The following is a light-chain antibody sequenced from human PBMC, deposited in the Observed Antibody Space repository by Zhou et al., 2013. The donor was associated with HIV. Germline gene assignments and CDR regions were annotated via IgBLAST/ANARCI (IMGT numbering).Light chain of an antibody. CDR2: GAS. Sequence: EIVLTQSPGTLSLSPGERATLSCRASQSVGSSYLAWYQQKPGQAPRLLIYGASSRATGIPDRFSGSGSGTDFTLTISRLEPEDFAVFYCQQYGNSPQTFGPGTKVDIK. CDR3: QQYGNSPQT. V-gene: IGKV3-20*01. J-gene: IGKJ3*01. CDR1: QSVGSSY.